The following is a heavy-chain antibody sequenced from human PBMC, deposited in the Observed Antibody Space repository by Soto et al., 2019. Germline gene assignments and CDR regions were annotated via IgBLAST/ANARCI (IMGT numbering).Heavy chain of an antibody. J-gene: IGHJ4*02. CDR3: ARLWVGATDHHTTGY. CDR1: GGSISISSYY. D-gene: IGHD1-26*01. CDR2: IYYSGST. Sequence: SETLSLTCTVSGGSISISSYYWGWIRQHPGKGLEWIGSIYYSGSTYYNPSLRSRVTISVDTSKNQFSLKLSSVTAADTAVYYCARLWVGATDHHTTGYWGQGTLVTVSS. V-gene: IGHV4-39*01.